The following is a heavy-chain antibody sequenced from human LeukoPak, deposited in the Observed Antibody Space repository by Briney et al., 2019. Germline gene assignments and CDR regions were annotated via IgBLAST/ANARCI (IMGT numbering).Heavy chain of an antibody. CDR3: AREGVITMVRGVMADFDY. V-gene: IGHV1-2*02. D-gene: IGHD3-10*01. Sequence: ASVKVSYKASGYTFTGYYMHWVRQAPGQGLEWMGWINPNSGGTNYAQKFQGRVTMTRDTSISTAYMELSRLRSDDTAVYYCAREGVITMVRGVMADFDYWGQGTLVTVSS. CDR2: INPNSGGT. CDR1: GYTFTGYY. J-gene: IGHJ4*02.